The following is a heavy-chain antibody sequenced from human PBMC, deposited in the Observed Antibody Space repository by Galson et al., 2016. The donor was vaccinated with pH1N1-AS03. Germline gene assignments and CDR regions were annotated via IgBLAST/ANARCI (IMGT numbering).Heavy chain of an antibody. CDR2: IAWNSGIT. D-gene: IGHD5-12*01. Sequence: SLRLSCAASGFTFHDYAMHWVRQAPGKGPEWVSGIAWNSGITGYGDSVKGRFTLSRDNAKNSLYLQMNSLKPEDTALYYCARAFGSGSEAGLLDFWGQGTLVTVSS. J-gene: IGHJ4*02. CDR1: GFTFHDYA. CDR3: ARAFGSGSEAGLLDF. V-gene: IGHV3-9*01.